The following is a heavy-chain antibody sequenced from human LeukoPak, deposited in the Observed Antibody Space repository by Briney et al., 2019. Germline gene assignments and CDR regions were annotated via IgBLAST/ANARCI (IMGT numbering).Heavy chain of an antibody. Sequence: GGSLRLSCAASGFTFSSYEMNWVRQAPGKGLEWVSYISSSGSTIYYADSVKGRFTISRDNAKNSLYLRMNSLRAEDTAVYYCARAIRYCSGGSCYPAARGFDYWGQGTLVTVSS. CDR3: ARAIRYCSGGSCYPAARGFDY. CDR2: ISSSGSTI. D-gene: IGHD2-15*01. V-gene: IGHV3-48*03. CDR1: GFTFSSYE. J-gene: IGHJ4*02.